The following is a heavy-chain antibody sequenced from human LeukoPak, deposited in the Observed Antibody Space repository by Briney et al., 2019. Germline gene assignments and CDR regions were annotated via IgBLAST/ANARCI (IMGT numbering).Heavy chain of an antibody. V-gene: IGHV3-30*02. J-gene: IGHJ1*01. CDR2: IRYDGSNK. D-gene: IGHD6-6*01. CDR1: GFTFSSYG. CDR3: AKDTLPVSHPGSSPLGGFQH. Sequence: GGSLRLSCAASGFTFSSYGMHWVRQAPGKGLEWVAFIRYDGSNKYYADSVKGRFTISRDNSKNTLYLQMNSLRAEDTAVYYCAKDTLPVSHPGSSPLGGFQHWGQGTLVTVSS.